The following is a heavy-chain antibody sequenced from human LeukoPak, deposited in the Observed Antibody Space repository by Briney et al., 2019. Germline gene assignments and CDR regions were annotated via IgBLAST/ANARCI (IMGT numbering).Heavy chain of an antibody. Sequence: GGSLRLSCAASGFTFDDYAMHWVRQAPGKGLERVSGISWNSGSIGYADSVKGRFTISRDNAKNSLYLQMNSLRAEDTALYYCAKDIGFGSSWYDAWDYWGQGTLVTVSS. CDR1: GFTFDDYA. J-gene: IGHJ4*02. CDR2: ISWNSGSI. CDR3: AKDIGFGSSWYDAWDY. D-gene: IGHD6-13*01. V-gene: IGHV3-9*01.